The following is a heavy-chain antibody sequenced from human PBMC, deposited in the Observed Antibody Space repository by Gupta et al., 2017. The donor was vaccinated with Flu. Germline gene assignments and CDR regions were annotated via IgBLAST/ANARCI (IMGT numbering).Heavy chain of an antibody. CDR3: ARDYGHSGYFDY. CDR2: ISSSATSL. D-gene: IGHD4-17*01. V-gene: IGHV3-11*01. Sequence: VQLVESGGNWVKPDGSLRLTCTASGFSFGYYFMGWIRQAPGKGLEYISYISSSATSLSYAASVKGRFTISRDDAQNSLYLQMNSLSADDTAIYYCARDYGHSGYFDYWGQGTLVTVSS. J-gene: IGHJ4*02. CDR1: GFSFGYYF.